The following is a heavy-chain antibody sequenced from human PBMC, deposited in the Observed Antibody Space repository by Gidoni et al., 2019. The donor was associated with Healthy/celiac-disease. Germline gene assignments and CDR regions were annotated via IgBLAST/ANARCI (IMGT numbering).Heavy chain of an antibody. CDR3: AKVGFLEWLHLLDY. D-gene: IGHD3-3*02. CDR1: GFTFSSDG. CDR2: ISYDGSNK. Sequence: QVQLVESGGGVVQPGRSLRLSCAAPGFTFSSDGMHWVRQAPGKGLEWVAVISYDGSNKYYADSLQGRFTISRDNSKNTLYLQMNSLRAEDTAVYYCAKVGFLEWLHLLDYWGQGTLVTVSS. J-gene: IGHJ4*02. V-gene: IGHV3-30*18.